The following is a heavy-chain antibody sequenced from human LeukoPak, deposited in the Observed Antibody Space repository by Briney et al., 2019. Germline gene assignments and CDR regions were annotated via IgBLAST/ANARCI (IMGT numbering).Heavy chain of an antibody. V-gene: IGHV3-20*04. D-gene: IGHD6-19*01. J-gene: IGHJ4*02. CDR3: ARAVAGTRGPFDY. CDR1: GFTFDDYG. Sequence: PGGSLRLSCAASGFTFDDYGMSWVRHAPGKGLEWVSGIKWNGGSTCYADSVKGRFTISRDNAKNSLYLQMKRLRAEDTALYYCARAVAGTRGPFDYWGQGTLVTVSS. CDR2: IKWNGGST.